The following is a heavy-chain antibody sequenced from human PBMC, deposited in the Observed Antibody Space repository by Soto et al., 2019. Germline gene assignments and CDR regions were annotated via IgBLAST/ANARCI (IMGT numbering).Heavy chain of an antibody. CDR1: GFTFSSYG. CDR3: ARDIAAAGTSYYYYGMDV. V-gene: IGHV3-33*08. J-gene: IGHJ6*02. CDR2: IWYDGSNK. D-gene: IGHD6-13*01. Sequence: PGGSLRLSCAASGFTFSSYGMHWVRQAPGKGLEWVAVIWYDGSNKYYADSVKGRFTISRDNSKNTLYLQMNSLRAEDTAVYYCARDIAAAGTSYYYYGMDVWGQGTTVTVS.